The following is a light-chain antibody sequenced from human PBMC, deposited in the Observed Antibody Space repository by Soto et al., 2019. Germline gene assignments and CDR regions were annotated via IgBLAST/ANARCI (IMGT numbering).Light chain of an antibody. Sequence: EIVMTQSPATLSVSPGERATLSCRASQSVSSNLAWYQQQPGQAPRLLIYDASTRDTGIPARFSGSGSGTEFTLTISSLQSEDFAVYYCQQYNNWPPWTFGQGTKVEIK. CDR1: QSVSSN. J-gene: IGKJ1*01. CDR3: QQYNNWPPWT. V-gene: IGKV3-15*01. CDR2: DAS.